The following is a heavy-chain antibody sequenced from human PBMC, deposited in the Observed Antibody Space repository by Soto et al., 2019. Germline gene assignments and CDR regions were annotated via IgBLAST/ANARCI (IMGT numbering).Heavy chain of an antibody. J-gene: IGHJ5*02. V-gene: IGHV1-69*13. D-gene: IGHD3-10*01. CDR3: ARSLRDYYGSGRFDP. CDR1: GGTFSSYA. Sequence: ASVKVSCKASGGTFSSYAISWVRQAPGQGLEWMGGIIPIFGTANYAQKFQGRVTITADESTSTAYMELSSLRSEDTAVYYCARSLRDYYGSGRFDPWGQGTLVTVSS. CDR2: IIPIFGTA.